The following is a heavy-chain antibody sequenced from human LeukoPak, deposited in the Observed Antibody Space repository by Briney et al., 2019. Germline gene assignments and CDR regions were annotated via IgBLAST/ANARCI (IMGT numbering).Heavy chain of an antibody. Sequence: SETLSLTCTVSGGSISSYYWGWIRQPPGKGLEWIGNIYYSGSTYYNPSLKSRVTISVDTSQNQFSLKLSSVTAADTAVYYCARDPTNTAMVLGDAFDIWGQGTMVTVSS. D-gene: IGHD5-18*01. CDR1: GGSISSYY. CDR2: IYYSGST. J-gene: IGHJ3*02. CDR3: ARDPTNTAMVLGDAFDI. V-gene: IGHV4-39*07.